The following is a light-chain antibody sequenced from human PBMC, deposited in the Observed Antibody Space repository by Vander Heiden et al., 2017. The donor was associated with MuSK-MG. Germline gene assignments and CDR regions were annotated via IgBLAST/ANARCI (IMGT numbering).Light chain of an antibody. V-gene: IGKV1-39*01. CDR3: QQTDSTPYT. CDR2: SAS. Sequence: DIQMTQSPSSLSASVGDGVTVTCRASQNIGSNLNWYQHKPGEAPKLLIYSASRLQTGVPSRFSGSGSRTDFTLSISRLQSEDFATYYCQQTDSTPYTFGQGTKLEIK. J-gene: IGKJ2*01. CDR1: QNIGSN.